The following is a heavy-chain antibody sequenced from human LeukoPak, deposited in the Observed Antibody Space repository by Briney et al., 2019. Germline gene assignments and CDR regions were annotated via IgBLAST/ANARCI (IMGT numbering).Heavy chain of an antibody. CDR1: GGSISSSSYY. CDR3: ARDLYCSSTSCSHFDY. V-gene: IGHV4-39*07. D-gene: IGHD2-2*01. Sequence: SETLSLTCTVSGGSISSSSYYWGWIRQPPGKGLEWIGSIYYSGSTYYNPSLKSRVTISVDTSKNQFSLKLSSVTAADTAVYYCARDLYCSSTSCSHFDYWGQGTLVTVSS. CDR2: IYYSGST. J-gene: IGHJ4*02.